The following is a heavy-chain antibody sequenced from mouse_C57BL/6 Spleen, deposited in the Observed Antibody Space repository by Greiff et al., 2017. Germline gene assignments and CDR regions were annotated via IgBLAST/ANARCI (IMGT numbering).Heavy chain of an antibody. J-gene: IGHJ4*01. CDR3: ARKETYYSNPNYAMDY. Sequence: EVHLVASGGGLVKPGGSLKLSCAASGFTFSDYGMHWVRQAPEKGLEWVAYISSGSSTIYYADTVKGRFTISRDNAKNNLFLQMTSLRSEDTAMYYCARKETYYSNPNYAMDYWGQGTSVTVSS. V-gene: IGHV5-17*01. D-gene: IGHD2-5*01. CDR2: ISSGSSTI. CDR1: GFTFSDYG.